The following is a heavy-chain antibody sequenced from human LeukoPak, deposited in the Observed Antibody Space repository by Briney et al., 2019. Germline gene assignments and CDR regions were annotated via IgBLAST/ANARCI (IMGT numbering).Heavy chain of an antibody. D-gene: IGHD1-26*01. CDR1: GYTFTSYA. Sequence: ASVKVSCKASGYTFTSYAVHWVRQAPGQRLEWMGWISAYNGNTNYAQKLQDRVTITTDTSTSTAYMELRSLRSDDTAVYYCARDRSSVYSGTYHDAFDIWGQGTMVTVSP. V-gene: IGHV1-18*01. CDR2: ISAYNGNT. CDR3: ARDRSSVYSGTYHDAFDI. J-gene: IGHJ3*02.